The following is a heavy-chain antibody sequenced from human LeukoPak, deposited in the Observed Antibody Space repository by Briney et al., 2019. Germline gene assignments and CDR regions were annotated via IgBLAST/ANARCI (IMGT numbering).Heavy chain of an antibody. V-gene: IGHV3-23*01. CDR3: AKDRSSHHDSTTSYQPQLYYFDS. CDR1: GFTFSRFA. J-gene: IGHJ4*02. D-gene: IGHD2/OR15-2a*01. Sequence: GGSLRLSCAASGFTFSRFAMNWVRQAPGKGLEWVSDISGADTKTYYAASVKGRFTISRDNSKNMVYLQMNSLRAEDTAVYYCAKDRSSHHDSTTSYQPQLYYFDSWGQGTLVTVSS. CDR2: ISGADTKT.